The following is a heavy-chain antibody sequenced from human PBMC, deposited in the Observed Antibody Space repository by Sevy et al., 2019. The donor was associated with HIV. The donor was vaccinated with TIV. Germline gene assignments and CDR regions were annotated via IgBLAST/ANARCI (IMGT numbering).Heavy chain of an antibody. Sequence: GGSLRLSCAASGFTFSNFGMHWVRQAPGKGLEWLADISYDGNKIYYVDSVKGRFTISRDNSKNTMYLQMNSLRAEDTAVYYCARRPDFGVVIPTGVMDVWGQGTTVTVSS. CDR3: ARRPDFGVVIPTGVMDV. CDR1: GFTFSNFG. V-gene: IGHV3-30*03. D-gene: IGHD3-3*01. J-gene: IGHJ6*02. CDR2: ISYDGNKI.